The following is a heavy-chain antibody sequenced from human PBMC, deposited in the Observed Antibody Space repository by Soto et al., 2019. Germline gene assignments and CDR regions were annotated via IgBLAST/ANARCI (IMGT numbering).Heavy chain of an antibody. CDR3: ARDSYGTDYYYYGMDV. Sequence: QVKLVESGGGVVQPGRSLRLSCAASGFTFSSYGMHWVRQAPGKGLEWVAVIWYDGSNKYYADSVKGRFTISRDNSKNTLYLQMNSLRAEDTAVYYCARDSYGTDYYYYGMDVWGQGTTVTVSS. CDR1: GFTFSSYG. CDR2: IWYDGSNK. D-gene: IGHD5-18*01. J-gene: IGHJ6*02. V-gene: IGHV3-33*01.